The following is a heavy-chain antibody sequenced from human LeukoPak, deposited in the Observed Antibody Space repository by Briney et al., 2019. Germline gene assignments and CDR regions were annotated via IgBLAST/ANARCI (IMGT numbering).Heavy chain of an antibody. CDR1: GGSFSGYY. D-gene: IGHD6-13*01. J-gene: IGHJ4*02. V-gene: IGHV4-34*01. CDR2: INHSGST. Sequence: SETLSLTCAVYGGSFSGYYWSWIRQPPGQGLEWIGEINHSGSTNYNPSLKSRVTISVDTSKNQFSLKLSSVTAADTAVYYCARGSEIAAAGTGYYFDCWGQGTLVTVSS. CDR3: ARGSEIAAAGTGYYFDC.